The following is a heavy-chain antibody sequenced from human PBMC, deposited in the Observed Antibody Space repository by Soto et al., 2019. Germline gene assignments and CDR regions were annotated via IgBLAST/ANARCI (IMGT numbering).Heavy chain of an antibody. CDR1: SGSINSGNYY. D-gene: IGHD6-13*01. CDR3: ARARATIAAAAIFDC. V-gene: IGHV4-30-4*01. CDR2: IYYSGST. Sequence: TSETLSLTSPVSSGSINSGNYYWSWIRQPPGKGLEWIGYIYYSGSTYYNPSLKSRLTISVDKSKNQFSLKLTSVTAADTAVYYCARARATIAAAAIFDCWGQGTLVTVSS. J-gene: IGHJ4*02.